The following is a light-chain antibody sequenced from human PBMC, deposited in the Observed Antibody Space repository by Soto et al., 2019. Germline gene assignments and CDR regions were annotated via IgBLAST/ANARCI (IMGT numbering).Light chain of an antibody. J-gene: IGKJ5*01. V-gene: IGKV1-5*01. Sequence: ILMNQSPSTLSASVGDRGNITCRASQSVRRWLAWYQLTKGKAPKILISDASTLESGVPSRFSGSGSGTDFTFSLSRLQPEDIKTYYCQQYDNLPITFGQGTRLEIK. CDR2: DAS. CDR3: QQYDNLPIT. CDR1: QSVRRW.